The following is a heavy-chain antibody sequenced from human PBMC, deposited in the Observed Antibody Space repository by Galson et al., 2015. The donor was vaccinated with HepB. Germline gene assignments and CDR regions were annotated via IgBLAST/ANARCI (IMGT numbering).Heavy chain of an antibody. Sequence: SVKVSCKASGFTFTSSAVQWVRQTRGQRLEWIGWIVVGSGNTNYAQKFQERVTITRDMSTSTAYMELSSLRSEDTAVYYCAAEVGGRGYFDYWGQGTLVTVSS. CDR3: AAEVGGRGYFDY. V-gene: IGHV1-58*01. CDR1: GFTFTSSA. CDR2: IVVGSGNT. J-gene: IGHJ4*02. D-gene: IGHD1-26*01.